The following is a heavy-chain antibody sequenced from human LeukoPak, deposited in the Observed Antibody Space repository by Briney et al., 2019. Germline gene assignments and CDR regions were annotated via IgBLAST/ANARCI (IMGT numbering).Heavy chain of an antibody. J-gene: IGHJ4*02. CDR2: INSDGSST. Sequence: ASVKVSCKASGYTFTGSYIHWVRQAPGKGLVWVSRINSDGSSTSYADSVKGRFTISRDNAKNSLYLQMNSLRAEDTAVYYCTRILATPDYWGQGTLVTVSS. D-gene: IGHD5-12*01. V-gene: IGHV3-74*01. CDR1: GYTFTGSY. CDR3: TRILATPDY.